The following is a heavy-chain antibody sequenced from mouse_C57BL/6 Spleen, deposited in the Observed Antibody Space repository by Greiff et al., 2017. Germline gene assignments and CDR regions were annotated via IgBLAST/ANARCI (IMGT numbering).Heavy chain of an antibody. CDR3: ARRGRREGFAY. V-gene: IGHV3-6*01. CDR1: GYSITSGYY. CDR2: ISYDGSN. Sequence: EVKLEESGPGLVKPSQSLSLTCSVTGYSITSGYYWNWLRQFPGNKLEWMGYISYDGSNNYNPSLKNRISITRDTSKNQFFLKLNAVTTEDTATYYCARRGRREGFAYWGQGTLVTVSA. J-gene: IGHJ3*01.